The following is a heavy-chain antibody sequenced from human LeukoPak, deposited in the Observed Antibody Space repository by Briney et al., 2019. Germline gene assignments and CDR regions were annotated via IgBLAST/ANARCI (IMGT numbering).Heavy chain of an antibody. CDR3: AREDPKKQQLVPSDAFDI. Sequence: GSLRLSCAASGFTFSSYWMHWVRQAPGKGLEWISAISGSGEITYYADSVKGRFTISRDNSKNTLYLQMNSLRAEDTAVYYCAREDPKKQQLVPSDAFDIWGQGTMVTVSS. CDR2: ISGSGEIT. CDR1: GFTFSSYW. V-gene: IGHV3-23*01. J-gene: IGHJ3*02. D-gene: IGHD6-13*01.